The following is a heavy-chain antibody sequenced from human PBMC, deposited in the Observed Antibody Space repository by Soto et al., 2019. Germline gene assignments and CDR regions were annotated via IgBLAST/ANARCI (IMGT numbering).Heavy chain of an antibody. CDR1: GGSVSSYY. J-gene: IGHJ5*02. CDR2: IYYSGST. Sequence: SETLSLTCTVSGGSVSSYYWSRIRQSPGKGLEWIGYIYYSGSTKYKPSLKSRVTISVDTSKNQFSLKLSSVTAADTAVYYCARGPFYGSGSYLFSWFDPWGQGTLVTVSS. D-gene: IGHD3-10*01. CDR3: ARGPFYGSGSYLFSWFDP. V-gene: IGHV4-59*02.